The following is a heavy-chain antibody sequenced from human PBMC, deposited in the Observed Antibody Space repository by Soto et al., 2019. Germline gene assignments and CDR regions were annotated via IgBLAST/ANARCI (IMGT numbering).Heavy chain of an antibody. V-gene: IGHV3-30-3*01. Sequence: GGSLRLSCAASGFTFSSYAMHWVRQAPGKGLEWVAVISYDGSNKYNADSVKGRLTISRDNSKNTLYLQMNSLRAEDTAVYYCARDGLNVVLGDYKDYYYYYGMDVWGQGTTVTVSS. CDR3: ARDGLNVVLGDYKDYYYYYGMDV. D-gene: IGHD2-21*01. CDR2: ISYDGSNK. CDR1: GFTFSSYA. J-gene: IGHJ6*02.